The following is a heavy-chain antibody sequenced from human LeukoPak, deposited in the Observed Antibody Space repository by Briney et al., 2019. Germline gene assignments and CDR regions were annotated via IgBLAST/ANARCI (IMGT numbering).Heavy chain of an antibody. CDR2: ISYSGST. V-gene: IGHV4-59*01. D-gene: IGHD2-15*01. Sequence: PSETLSLTCTVSGGSMATYYWTWIRQPPGKGLEWIGYISYSGSTNYNPSLRSRLTISVDTSKNQFSLKLSSVTAADTAVYYCARDNLALNTLDVWGQGTTVTVSS. CDR1: GGSMATYY. CDR3: ARDNLALNTLDV. J-gene: IGHJ6*02.